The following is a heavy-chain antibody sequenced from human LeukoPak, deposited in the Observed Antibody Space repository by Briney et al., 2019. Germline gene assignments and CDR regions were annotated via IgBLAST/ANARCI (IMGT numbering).Heavy chain of an antibody. Sequence: ASVKVSSKVSGYTLTELSMHWVGQAPGKGLEWMGGFDPEDGETIYAQKFQGRVTMTEDTSTDTAYMELSSLRSEDTAVYYCATGKWFGELLPFDYWGQGTLVTVSS. CDR2: FDPEDGET. J-gene: IGHJ4*02. CDR1: GYTLTELS. CDR3: ATGKWFGELLPFDY. D-gene: IGHD3-10*01. V-gene: IGHV1-24*01.